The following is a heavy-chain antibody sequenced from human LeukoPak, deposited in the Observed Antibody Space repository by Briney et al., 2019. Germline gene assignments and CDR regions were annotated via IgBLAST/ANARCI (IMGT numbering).Heavy chain of an antibody. V-gene: IGHV3-9*01. J-gene: IGHJ4*02. CDR2: ISWNSGSI. Sequence: PGGSLRLSCAASGFTFDDYAMHWVRQAPGKGLEWVSGISWNSGSIGYADSVKGRFTISRDNAKNSLYLQMNSLRAEDTALYYCAKDPYYYDSSGRFDYWGQGTLVTVSS. D-gene: IGHD3-22*01. CDR1: GFTFDDYA. CDR3: AKDPYYYDSSGRFDY.